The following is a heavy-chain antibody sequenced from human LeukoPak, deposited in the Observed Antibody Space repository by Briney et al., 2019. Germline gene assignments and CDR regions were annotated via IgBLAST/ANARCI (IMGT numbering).Heavy chain of an antibody. V-gene: IGHV3-23*01. Sequence: GGSLRLSCAASGFTFSNIAMTWVRQAPGKGLEWVSAISGSGGSTYYADSVKGRFTISRDNSKNTLYLQMNSLRAEDTAVYYCARGATKWNYYYMDVWGKGTTVTVSS. CDR1: GFTFSNIA. CDR2: ISGSGGST. CDR3: ARGATKWNYYYMDV. J-gene: IGHJ6*03. D-gene: IGHD5-12*01.